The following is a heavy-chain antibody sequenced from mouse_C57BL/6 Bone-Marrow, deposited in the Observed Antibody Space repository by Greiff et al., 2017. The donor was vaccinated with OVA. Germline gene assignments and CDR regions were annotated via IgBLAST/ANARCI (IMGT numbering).Heavy chain of an antibody. D-gene: IGHD3-1*01. CDR1: GYAFSSSW. V-gene: IGHV1-82*01. J-gene: IGHJ3*01. Sequence: QVQLKQSGPELVKPGASVKISCKASGYAFSSSWMNWVKQRPGKGLEWIGRIYPGDGGTNYNGKFKGKATLTADKSSSTAYMQRSSLTSEDSAVYCGARELGGLAYWGQGTLVTVSA. CDR3: ARELGGLAY. CDR2: IYPGDGGT.